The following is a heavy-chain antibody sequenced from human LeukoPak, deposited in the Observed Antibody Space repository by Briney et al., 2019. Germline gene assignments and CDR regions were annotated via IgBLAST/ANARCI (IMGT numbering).Heavy chain of an antibody. Sequence: SETLSLTCAVYGGSFSGYYWSWIRQPPGKGLEWIGEINHSGSTNYNPSLKSRVTISVDTSKNQFSLKLSSVTAADTAVYYCARAYPRRYDYVWGSYRHHDAFDIWGQGTMVTVSS. J-gene: IGHJ3*02. CDR3: ARAYPRRYDYVWGSYRHHDAFDI. V-gene: IGHV4-34*01. D-gene: IGHD3-16*02. CDR2: INHSGST. CDR1: GGSFSGYY.